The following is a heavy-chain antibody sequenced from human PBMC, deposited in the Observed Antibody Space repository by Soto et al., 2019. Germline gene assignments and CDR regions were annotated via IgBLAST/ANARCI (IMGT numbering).Heavy chain of an antibody. J-gene: IGHJ4*02. D-gene: IGHD4-17*01. V-gene: IGHV3-33*01. CDR1: GFTFSSYG. Sequence: QVQLVESGGGVVQPGRSLRLSCAASGFTFSSYGMHWVRQAPGKGLEWVAVIWYDGSNKYYADSVKGRFTISRDNSKNTMYLQMNSLRAEDTAVYYCARGAPGNDYGAYYFDYWGQGTLVTVSS. CDR3: ARGAPGNDYGAYYFDY. CDR2: IWYDGSNK.